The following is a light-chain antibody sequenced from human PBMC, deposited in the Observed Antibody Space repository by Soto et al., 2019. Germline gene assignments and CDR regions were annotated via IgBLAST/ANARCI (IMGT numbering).Light chain of an antibody. J-gene: IGKJ4*01. CDR1: QSVSYN. V-gene: IGKV3-15*01. Sequence: EIVMTQSPATLSVSPGETATLSCRASQSVSYNLAWYQQKPGQGPRLLIYGAFTRATGIPARFSSSGSGADFPLTISSLRSEDFEVYYCQQYRNWSPRTFGGGTKVEIK. CDR3: QQYRNWSPRT. CDR2: GAF.